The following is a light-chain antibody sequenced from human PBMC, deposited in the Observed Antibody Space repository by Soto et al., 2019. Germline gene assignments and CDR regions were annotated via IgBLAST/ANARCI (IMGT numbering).Light chain of an antibody. CDR1: QSVNTY. CDR3: QQGYSNPWT. Sequence: DIQMTQSPSSLSASVGDRVHITCRASQSVNTYLHWYQQKEGQAPKILIYAASNLQSGVPSRFSGLGSGTDFTLTVESLQPEDFETYYCQQGYSNPWTFGQGTKVDIK. CDR2: AAS. V-gene: IGKV1-39*01. J-gene: IGKJ1*01.